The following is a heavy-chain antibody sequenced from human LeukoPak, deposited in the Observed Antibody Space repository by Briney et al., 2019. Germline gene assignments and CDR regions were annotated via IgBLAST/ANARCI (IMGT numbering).Heavy chain of an antibody. CDR3: ARRGGSYSHSDF. CDR1: GYTFSSYG. V-gene: IGHV1-18*01. Sequence: ASVKVSCKASGYTFSSYGTIWVRQAPGQGLEWMGWVSAFNGNTDYAPKLQGRVTMTTDTSTTTAYMELRSLTSDDTAVYYCARRGGSYSHSDFWGQGTLVTVSS. CDR2: VSAFNGNT. D-gene: IGHD1-26*01. J-gene: IGHJ4*02.